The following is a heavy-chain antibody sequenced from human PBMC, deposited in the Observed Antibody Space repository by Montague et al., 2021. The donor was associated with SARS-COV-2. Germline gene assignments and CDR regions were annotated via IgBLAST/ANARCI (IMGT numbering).Heavy chain of an antibody. V-gene: IGHV6-1*01. Sequence: CAISGDSVSSNSATWNWIRQSPSRGLEWPGRTYYRSMWKSDYARSVKSRIAINPDTSKNQFSLKLSSVTPEDTALYYCVRGIEADGSHDYWAKGPLVTGPS. CDR2: TYYRSMWKS. D-gene: IGHD6-13*01. CDR3: VRGIEADGSHDY. CDR1: GDSVSSNSAT. J-gene: IGHJ4*02.